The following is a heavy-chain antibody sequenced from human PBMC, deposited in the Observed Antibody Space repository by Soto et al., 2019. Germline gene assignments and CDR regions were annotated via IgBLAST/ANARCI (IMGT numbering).Heavy chain of an antibody. CDR1: GFTFSSYA. Sequence: GGSLRLSCAASGFTFSSYAMSWVRQAPGKGLEWVSAISGSGGSTYYADSVKGRFTISRDNSKNTLYLQMNSLRAEDTAVYYCAKYPSSGYYYFLDYWGQGTLVTVSS. V-gene: IGHV3-23*01. CDR2: ISGSGGST. CDR3: AKYPSSGYYYFLDY. D-gene: IGHD3-22*01. J-gene: IGHJ4*02.